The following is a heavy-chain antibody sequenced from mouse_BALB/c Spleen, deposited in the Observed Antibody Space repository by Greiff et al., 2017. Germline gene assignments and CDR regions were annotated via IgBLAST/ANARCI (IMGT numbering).Heavy chain of an antibody. J-gene: IGHJ4*01. CDR1: GFTFSDYY. V-gene: IGHV5-4*02. CDR3: ARDVNYAMDY. CDR2: ISDGGSYT. Sequence: EVQGVESGGGLVKPGGSLKLSCAASGFTFSDYYMYWVRQTPEKRLEWVATISDGGSYTYYPDSVKGRFTISRDNAKNNLYLQMSSLKSEDTAMYYCARDVNYAMDYWGQGTSVTVSS.